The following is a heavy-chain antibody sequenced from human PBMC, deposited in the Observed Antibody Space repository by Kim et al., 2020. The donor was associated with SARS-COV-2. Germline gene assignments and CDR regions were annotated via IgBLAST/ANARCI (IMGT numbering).Heavy chain of an antibody. CDR1: GYTVTDYA. Sequence: ASVKVSCTASGYTVTDYAMNWVRQAPGQGLEWMGWINTKTGNPTYAQGFSRRFVFSLDTSFSTAYLQIISLEAEDTAVYYCARVAPRGLNLYSYYFYYWGQGTLVSVSS. J-gene: IGHJ4*02. D-gene: IGHD2-15*01. CDR3: ARVAPRGLNLYSYYFYY. V-gene: IGHV7-4-1*02. CDR2: INTKTGNP.